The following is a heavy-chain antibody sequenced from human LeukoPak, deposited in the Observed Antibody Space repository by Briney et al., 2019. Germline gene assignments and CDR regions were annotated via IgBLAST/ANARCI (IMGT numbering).Heavy chain of an antibody. CDR1: GGSISSYY. Sequence: SETLSLTCTVSGGSISSYYWSWIRQPPGKGLEWIGYIYYSGSTNYNPSLKSRVTISVDTSKNQFSLKLSPVTAADTAVYYCARDRLRAASAFDIWGQGTMVTVSS. D-gene: IGHD6-19*01. CDR3: ARDRLRAASAFDI. V-gene: IGHV4-59*01. J-gene: IGHJ3*02. CDR2: IYYSGST.